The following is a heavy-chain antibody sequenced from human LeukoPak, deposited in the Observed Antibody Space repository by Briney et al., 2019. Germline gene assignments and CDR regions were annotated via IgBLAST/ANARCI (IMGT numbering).Heavy chain of an antibody. V-gene: IGHV1-18*01. J-gene: IGHJ4*02. CDR3: ARASYYYDSSGYSVGDFDY. CDR1: GYTFTSYG. D-gene: IGHD3-22*01. CDR2: ISAYNGNT. Sequence: ASVKVSCKASGYTFTSYGISWVRQAPGQGLEWMGWISAYNGNTNYARKLQGRVTMTTDTSTSTAYMELRSLRSDDTAVYYCARASYYYDSSGYSVGDFDYWGQGTLVTVSS.